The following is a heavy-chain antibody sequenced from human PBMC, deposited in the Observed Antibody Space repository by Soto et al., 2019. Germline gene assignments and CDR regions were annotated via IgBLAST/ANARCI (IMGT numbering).Heavy chain of an antibody. Sequence: EVQLLESGGGLVQPGGSLSLSFVASGFTFDTYAISWVRQAPGKGLEWVSTVSGSGLYTYYTDSVKGRFTISRDNPRNTLYLQMNSLRLEDTAVYFCAKDLIAATGTPSYYFDSWGQGTLVTVSS. CDR3: AKDLIAATGTPSYYFDS. CDR2: VSGSGLYT. J-gene: IGHJ4*02. CDR1: GFTFDTYA. D-gene: IGHD6-13*01. V-gene: IGHV3-23*01.